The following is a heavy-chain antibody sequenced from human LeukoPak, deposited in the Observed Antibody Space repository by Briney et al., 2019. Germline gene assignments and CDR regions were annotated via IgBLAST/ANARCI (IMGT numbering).Heavy chain of an antibody. J-gene: IGHJ6*03. CDR1: GYSFTSYW. V-gene: IGHV5-51*01. CDR3: ARYSSSSAPYCYYYMDV. CDR2: IYPGDSDT. D-gene: IGHD6-6*01. Sequence: GESLKISCKGSGYSFTSYWIGWVRQMPGKGLEWMGIIYPGDSDTRYSPSFQGQVTISADKSISTAYLQWSSLKASDTAMYYCARYSSSSAPYCYYYMDVWGKGTTVTVSS.